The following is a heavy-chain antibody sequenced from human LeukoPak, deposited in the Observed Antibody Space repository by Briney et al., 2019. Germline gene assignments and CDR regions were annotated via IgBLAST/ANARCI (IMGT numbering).Heavy chain of an antibody. Sequence: GSPRVSCAASGFTFNNYGVTWVRQAPGKGLEWVSVISGDGGTTFYAPFLKGRFTISRDNSKNTLYLQMNSLRAGDTAVYYCAKDSYDRSGYYYYYFAYWGQRTMAADSS. D-gene: IGHD3-22*01. CDR2: ISGDGGTT. CDR3: AKDSYDRSGYYYYYFAY. V-gene: IGHV3-23*01. CDR1: GFTFNNYG. J-gene: IGHJ4*02.